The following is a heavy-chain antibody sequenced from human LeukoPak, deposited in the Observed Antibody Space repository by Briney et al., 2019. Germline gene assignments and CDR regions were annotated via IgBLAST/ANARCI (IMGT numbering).Heavy chain of an antibody. CDR1: GFTFGDHA. Sequence: PGGSLRLACRAFGFTFGDHAMSWVRQAPGKGLEWVGFIRSKAYRGTTEYAASVKGRFTILRDDSKSIAYLQMNSPEIEDTGFYYCTRGPIQLWIHNAMDVWGQGTTVTVSS. J-gene: IGHJ6*02. V-gene: IGHV3-49*04. CDR3: TRGPIQLWIHNAMDV. CDR2: IRSKAYRGTT. D-gene: IGHD5-18*01.